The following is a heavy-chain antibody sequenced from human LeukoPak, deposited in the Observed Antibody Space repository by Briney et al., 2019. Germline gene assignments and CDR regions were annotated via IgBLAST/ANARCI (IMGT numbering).Heavy chain of an antibody. V-gene: IGHV4-59*01. D-gene: IGHD5-24*01. CDR2: IYYSGST. CDR3: ARGDGYNWKFYFDY. CDR1: GGSISNYY. J-gene: IGHJ4*02. Sequence: PSETLSLTCTVSGGSISNYYWTWIRQPPGKGLEWIGYIYYSGSTNYNPSLKSRVTISLDTSKNQFSLKLTSVTAADTALYYCARGDGYNWKFYFDYWGQGSLVTVSS.